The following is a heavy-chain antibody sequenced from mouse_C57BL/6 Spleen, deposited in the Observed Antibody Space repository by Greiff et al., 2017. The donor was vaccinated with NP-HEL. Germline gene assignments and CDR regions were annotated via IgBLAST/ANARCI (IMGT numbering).Heavy chain of an antibody. Sequence: VQLQQPGAELVRPGTSVKLSCKASGYTFTSYWMHWVKQRPGQGLEWIGVIDPSDSYTNYNQKFKGKATLTVDTSSSTAYMQLSSLTSEDSAVYYCARAAQFYAMDYWGQGTSVTVSS. V-gene: IGHV1-59*01. J-gene: IGHJ4*01. D-gene: IGHD3-2*02. CDR3: ARAAQFYAMDY. CDR1: GYTFTSYW. CDR2: IDPSDSYT.